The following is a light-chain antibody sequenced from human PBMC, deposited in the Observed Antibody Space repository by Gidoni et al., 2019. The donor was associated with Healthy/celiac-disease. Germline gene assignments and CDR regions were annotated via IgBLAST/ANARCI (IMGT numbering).Light chain of an antibody. CDR2: DAS. V-gene: IGKV1-5*01. J-gene: IGKJ1*01. CDR1: QRISSW. Sequence: DIQMTQSPSSLSASVGDRVTITCRASQRISSWLAWYQQKPGKAPKLLIYDASSLESGVPSRFSGSGSGTEFTLTISSLQPDDFATYYCQQYNSYPRTFGRGTKVEIK. CDR3: QQYNSYPRT.